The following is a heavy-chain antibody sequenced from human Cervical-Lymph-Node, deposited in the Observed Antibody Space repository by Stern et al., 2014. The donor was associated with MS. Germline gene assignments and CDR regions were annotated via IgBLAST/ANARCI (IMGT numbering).Heavy chain of an antibody. J-gene: IGHJ6*02. D-gene: IGHD3-10*01. CDR3: ARGPYGSASFLRGMDV. CDR2: IWYDGSNE. CDR1: GFLFRSYV. V-gene: IGHV3-33*01. Sequence: VQLVQSGGGVVQPGRSLRLSCTASGFLFRSYVMHWVRQAPGQGLEWVAIIWYDGSNEYYADSVKGRFTVSRDNFKNTLFLHMNTLRAEDTAVYFCARGPYGSASFLRGMDVWGQGTTVIVSS.